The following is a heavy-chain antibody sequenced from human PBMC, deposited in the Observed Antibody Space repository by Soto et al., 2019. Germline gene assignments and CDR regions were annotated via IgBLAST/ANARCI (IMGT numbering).Heavy chain of an antibody. Sequence: SSETLSLTCTVSGGSISSYYWSWIRQPPGKGLEWIGYIYYSGSTNYNPSLKSRVTISVGTSKNQFSLKLSSVTAADTAVYYCARVLEEYSSLYYWGQGTLVTVSS. D-gene: IGHD6-6*01. V-gene: IGHV4-59*01. J-gene: IGHJ4*02. CDR1: GGSISSYY. CDR2: IYYSGST. CDR3: ARVLEEYSSLYY.